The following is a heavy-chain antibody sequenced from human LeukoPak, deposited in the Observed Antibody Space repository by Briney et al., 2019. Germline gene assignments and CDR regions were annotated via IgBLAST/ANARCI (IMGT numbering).Heavy chain of an antibody. D-gene: IGHD2-15*01. V-gene: IGHV1-2*02. Sequence: ASVKVSCKASGYTFTGYYMHWVRQAPGQGLEWMGWINPNSGGTNYAQKFQGRVTKTRDTSISTAYMELSRLRSDDTAVYYCARVAPLGYCSGGSCYYFDYWGQGTLVTVSS. CDR2: INPNSGGT. CDR3: ARVAPLGYCSGGSCYYFDY. CDR1: GYTFTGYY. J-gene: IGHJ4*02.